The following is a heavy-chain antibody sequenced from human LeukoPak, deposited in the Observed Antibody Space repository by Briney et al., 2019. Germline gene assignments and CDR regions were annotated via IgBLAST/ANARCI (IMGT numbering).Heavy chain of an antibody. D-gene: IGHD3-22*01. CDR3: ARASYYYDSSLDY. Sequence: ASVKVSCKASGYTFTGYYMHWVRQARGQGLEWMGWINPNSGGTNYAQKFQGRVTMTRDTSISTAYMELSRLRSDDTAVYYCARASYYYDSSLDYWGQGTLVTVSS. J-gene: IGHJ4*02. CDR1: GYTFTGYY. V-gene: IGHV1-2*02. CDR2: INPNSGGT.